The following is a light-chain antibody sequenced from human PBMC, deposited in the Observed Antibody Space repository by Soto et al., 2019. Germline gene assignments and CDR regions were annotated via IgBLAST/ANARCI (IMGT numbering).Light chain of an antibody. CDR1: QTFSSIY. J-gene: IGKJ1*01. CDR2: GAS. V-gene: IGKV3-20*01. Sequence: EIVLAQSPCTLSLSPGERATLSCRASQTFSSIYLAWYQQKPGQAPRLLIYGASSRANGIPDRFSGSGSGTDFTLTISRLEPEDFAVCYCHQYVSWTFGQGTKVDIK. CDR3: HQYVSWT.